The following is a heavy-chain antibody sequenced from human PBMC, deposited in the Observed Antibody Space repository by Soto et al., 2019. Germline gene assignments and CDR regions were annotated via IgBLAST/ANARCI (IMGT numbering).Heavy chain of an antibody. V-gene: IGHV3-64D*06. CDR2: IGLTGGGA. J-gene: IGHJ4*02. CDR3: VDDLAHPAWC. Sequence: EVQLVESGGGLVQPGASLRLSCSASGVTFSHQTMNRVRQAPAKGLEYGSAIGLTGGGAYYADSVKGRFTISRVNSKSQLWLEMTSLSPDDTSCYYCVDDLAHPAWCWGQGTRVSVSS. CDR1: GVTFSHQT. D-gene: IGHD2-15*01.